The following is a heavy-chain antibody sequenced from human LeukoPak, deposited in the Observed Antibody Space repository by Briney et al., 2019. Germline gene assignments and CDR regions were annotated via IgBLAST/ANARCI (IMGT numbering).Heavy chain of an antibody. Sequence: ASVKVFCKASGYTFTSYDINWVRQATGQGREGRGWMNPNSGNTGYAQKFQGRITLNRNTSTSTAYMKLSSLSSEDTAVYYCARSPNLRDYYDSSGYYYGLGYWGQGTLVTVSS. CDR1: GYTFTSYD. CDR3: ARSPNLRDYYDSSGYYYGLGY. J-gene: IGHJ4*02. D-gene: IGHD3-22*01. V-gene: IGHV1-8*01. CDR2: MNPNSGNT.